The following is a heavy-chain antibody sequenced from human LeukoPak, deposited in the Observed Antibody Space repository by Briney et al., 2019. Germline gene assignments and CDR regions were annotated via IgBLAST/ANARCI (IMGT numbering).Heavy chain of an antibody. CDR3: AREGGANRPLDY. CDR1: GGSISSYY. J-gene: IGHJ4*02. CDR2: IYTSGST. Sequence: SETLSLTCTGSGGSISSYYWSWIRQPAGKALEWIGRIYTSGSTNYNPSLKSRVTMSVDTSKNQFSLKLSSVTAADTAVYYCAREGGANRPLDYWGQGTLVTVSS. V-gene: IGHV4-4*07. D-gene: IGHD4/OR15-4a*01.